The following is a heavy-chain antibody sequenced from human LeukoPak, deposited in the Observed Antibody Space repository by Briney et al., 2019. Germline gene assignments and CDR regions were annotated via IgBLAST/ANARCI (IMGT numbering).Heavy chain of an antibody. CDR2: ISSSSSTI. CDR1: GFTFSSYS. Sequence: GGSLRLSCAASGFTFSSYSMNWVRQAPGKGLEWVSYISSSSSTIYYADSVKGRFTISRDNAKNSLYLQMNSLRAEDTAVYYCARESADYFDYWGQGTLVTVSS. V-gene: IGHV3-48*01. J-gene: IGHJ4*02. CDR3: ARESADYFDY.